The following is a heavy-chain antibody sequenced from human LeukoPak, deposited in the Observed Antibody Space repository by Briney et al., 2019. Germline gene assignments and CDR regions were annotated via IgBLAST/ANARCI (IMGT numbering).Heavy chain of an antibody. Sequence: GGSLRLSCAPSGLIFSSFSMNWVRQAPGKGLEWISYMSSSSRTIYYADSVKGRFTISRDNAKNSLYLQMNSLRAEDMAVYYCARDLHFRVYDSSIYYPYWGQGTLVTVSS. CDR2: MSSSSRTI. D-gene: IGHD3-22*01. V-gene: IGHV3-48*01. CDR3: ARDLHFRVYDSSIYYPY. J-gene: IGHJ4*02. CDR1: GLIFSSFS.